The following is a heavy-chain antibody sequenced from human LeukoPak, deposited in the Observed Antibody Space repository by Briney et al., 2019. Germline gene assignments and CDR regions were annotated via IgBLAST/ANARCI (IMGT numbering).Heavy chain of an antibody. CDR1: GGSITSYY. CDR2: IYYTGST. D-gene: IGHD6-13*01. CDR3: YFDV. Sequence: SETLSLSCTASGGSITSYYRSWIRQPPGKGLEWIAYIYYTGSTNYNPSLKSRVTISVDTSKNTAVYYCARARIAAADKLYWYFDVCGRATLVTVSS. J-gene: IGHJ2*01. V-gene: IGHV4-59*01.